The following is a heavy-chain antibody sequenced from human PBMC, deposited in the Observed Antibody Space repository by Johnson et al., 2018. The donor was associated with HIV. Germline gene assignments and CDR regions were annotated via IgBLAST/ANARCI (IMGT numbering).Heavy chain of an antibody. CDR3: ARETRSAAAGHGAFDV. CDR2: IYSDDMT. Sequence: VQLVESGGGVVQPGRSLRLSCAASGFTFSDYCMSWIRQAPGKGLEWVSVIYSDDMTYYADSVKGRFTISRVNSKNTLYLQMNSLRAEDTAVYYCARETRSAAAGHGAFDVWGQGTMVTVSS. CDR1: GFTFSDYC. D-gene: IGHD6-13*01. V-gene: IGHV3-66*01. J-gene: IGHJ3*01.